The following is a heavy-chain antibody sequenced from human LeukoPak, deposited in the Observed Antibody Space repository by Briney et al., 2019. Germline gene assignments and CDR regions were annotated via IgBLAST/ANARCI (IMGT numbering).Heavy chain of an antibody. J-gene: IGHJ4*02. CDR2: MNPNSGNT. V-gene: IGHV1-8*01. CDR3: ARVHPMIVVPPDY. D-gene: IGHD3-22*01. Sequence: ASVKVSCKASGYTFTSYDINWVRQATGQGLVWMGWMNPNSGNTGYAQKFQGRVTMTRNTSISTAYMELSSLRSEDTAVYYCARVHPMIVVPPDYWGQGTLVTVSS. CDR1: GYTFTSYD.